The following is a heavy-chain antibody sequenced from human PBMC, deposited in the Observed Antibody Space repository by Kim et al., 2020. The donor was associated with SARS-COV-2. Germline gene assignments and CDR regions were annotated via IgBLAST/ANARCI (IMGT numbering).Heavy chain of an antibody. CDR3: ARRVYSSDWHYFDY. D-gene: IGHD6-25*01. CDR1: GYRFTSYW. J-gene: IGHJ4*02. V-gene: IGHV5-51*01. CDR2: IYPGDSDT. Sequence: GESLKISCKGSGYRFTSYWIGWVRQMPGKGLEWMGIIYPGDSDTRYSPSFQGQVTISADKSISTADLQWSSLKASDTAMYYCARRVYSSDWHYFDYWGQGTLVTVSS.